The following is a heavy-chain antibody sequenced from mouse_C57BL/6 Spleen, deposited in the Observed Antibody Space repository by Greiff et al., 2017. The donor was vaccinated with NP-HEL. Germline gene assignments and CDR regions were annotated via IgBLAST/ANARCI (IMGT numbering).Heavy chain of an antibody. J-gene: IGHJ1*03. CDR2: IDPSDSYT. V-gene: IGHV1-59*01. CDR3: ARSRRGHDYWYFDV. D-gene: IGHD3-3*01. CDR1: GYTFTSYW. Sequence: QVQLQQPGAELVRPGTSVKLSCKASGYTFTSYWMHWVKQRPGQGLEWIGVIDPSDSYTNYNQKFKGKATLTVDTSSSTAYMQLSTLTSEDSAVYYCARSRRGHDYWYFDVWGTGTTVTVSS.